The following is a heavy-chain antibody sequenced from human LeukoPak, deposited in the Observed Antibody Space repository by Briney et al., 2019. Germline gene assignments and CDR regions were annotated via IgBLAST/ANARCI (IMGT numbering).Heavy chain of an antibody. CDR3: TTGFFRGVNMGR. Sequence: GGSLRLSCAASGITFSNACMTWVRQAPGKGLEWVGRIKSKTDGETTDYAAPVKGRFTISRDDSENTLYLQMNSLKTEDTAVYFCTTGFFRGVNMGRWGQGVLVTVSS. V-gene: IGHV3-15*01. J-gene: IGHJ4*02. CDR1: GITFSNAC. D-gene: IGHD3-10*01. CDR2: IKSKTDGETT.